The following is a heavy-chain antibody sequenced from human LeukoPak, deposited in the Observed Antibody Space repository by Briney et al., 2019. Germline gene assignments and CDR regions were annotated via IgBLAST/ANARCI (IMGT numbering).Heavy chain of an antibody. D-gene: IGHD3-22*01. CDR3: ARGAYYYDSADVLDV. V-gene: IGHV3-30*02. Sequence: GGSLRLXCVASAFTFSGYGMYWVRQAPGKGLEWVAFIRYDGGNKYYADSVKGRFTISRDNSKNTLYLQMNSLRAEDTAVYYCARGAYYYDSADVLDVWGQGTMVTVSS. J-gene: IGHJ3*01. CDR2: IRYDGGNK. CDR1: AFTFSGYG.